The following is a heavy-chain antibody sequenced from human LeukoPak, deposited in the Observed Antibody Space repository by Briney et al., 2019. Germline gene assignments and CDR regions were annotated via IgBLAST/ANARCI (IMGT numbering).Heavy chain of an antibody. CDR1: GYTFTSYD. CDR2: MNPNSGNT. D-gene: IGHD2-8*02. CDR3: ARGGLWSYYYGMDV. V-gene: IGHV1-8*01. Sequence: ASVKVSCKASGYTFTSYDINWVRQATGQGLEWMGWMNPNSGNTGYAQKFQGRVTMTRNTSISTAYMELSSLRSEDTAVYYCARGGLWSYYYGMDVWGQGTTVTVSS. J-gene: IGHJ6*02.